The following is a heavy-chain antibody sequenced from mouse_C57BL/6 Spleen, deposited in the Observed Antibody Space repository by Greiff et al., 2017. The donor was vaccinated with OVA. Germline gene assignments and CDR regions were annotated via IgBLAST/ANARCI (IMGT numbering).Heavy chain of an antibody. CDR1: GYTFTDYE. J-gene: IGHJ4*01. CDR3: TSWYYGSSLYYAMDY. V-gene: IGHV1-15*01. Sequence: QVQLQQSGAELVRPGASVTLSCKASGYTFTDYEMHWVKQTPVHGLEWIGAIDPETGGTAYNQKFKGKAILTADKSSSTAYMELRSLTSEDSAVYYCTSWYYGSSLYYAMDYWGQGTSVTVSS. CDR2: IDPETGGT. D-gene: IGHD1-1*01.